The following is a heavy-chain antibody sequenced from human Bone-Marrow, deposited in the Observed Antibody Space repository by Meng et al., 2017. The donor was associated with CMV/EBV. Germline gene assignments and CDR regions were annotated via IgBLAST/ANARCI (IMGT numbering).Heavy chain of an antibody. Sequence: SVKVSCKASGGTFSSYAISWVRQAPGQGLEWMGGIIPIFGTANYAQKFQGRVTITTDESTSTAYMELSSLRSEDTAVYYCARGIVPAAMEWFDPWGQGTLVTVSS. J-gene: IGHJ5*02. V-gene: IGHV1-69*05. CDR3: ARGIVPAAMEWFDP. CDR2: IIPIFGTA. CDR1: GGTFSSYA. D-gene: IGHD2-2*01.